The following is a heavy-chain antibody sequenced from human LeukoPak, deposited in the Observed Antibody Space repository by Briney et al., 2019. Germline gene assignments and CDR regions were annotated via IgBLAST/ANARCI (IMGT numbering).Heavy chain of an antibody. Sequence: SETLSLTCTVSGGSISSYYRSWIRQPPGKGLEWIGYIYYSGSTNYNPSLKSRVTISVDTSKNQFSLKLSSVTAADTAVYYCARRATMIVVVIRYSFDYWGQGTLVTVSS. V-gene: IGHV4-59*12. CDR1: GGSISSYY. CDR2: IYYSGST. J-gene: IGHJ4*02. CDR3: ARRATMIVVVIRYSFDY. D-gene: IGHD3-22*01.